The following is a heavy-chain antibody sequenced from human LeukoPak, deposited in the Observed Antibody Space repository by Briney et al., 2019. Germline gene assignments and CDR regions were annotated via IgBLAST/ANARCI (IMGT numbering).Heavy chain of an antibody. CDR1: GGSISSSSYY. J-gene: IGHJ3*02. V-gene: IGHV4-39*01. CDR3: ATQIAAAGLSLGGDAFDI. Sequence: PSETLSLTCTVSGGSISSSSYYWGWIRQPPGKGLEWIGSTYYSGSTYYNPSLKSRVTISVDTSKNQFSLKLSSVTAADTAVYYCATQIAAAGLSLGGDAFDIWGQGTMVTVSS. D-gene: IGHD6-13*01. CDR2: TYYSGST.